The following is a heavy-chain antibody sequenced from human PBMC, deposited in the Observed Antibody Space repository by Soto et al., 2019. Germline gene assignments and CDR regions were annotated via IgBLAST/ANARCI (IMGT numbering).Heavy chain of an antibody. J-gene: IGHJ5*02. Sequence: PSETLSLTCTVSGGSISSYYWSWIRQPPGKGLEWIGYIYYSGSTNYNPSLKSRVTTSVDTSRNQFSLKLSSVTAADTAVYYCSRGYDSSGYYRPWGQGTLVTVSS. CDR3: SRGYDSSGYYRP. D-gene: IGHD3-22*01. V-gene: IGHV4-59*01. CDR1: GGSISSYY. CDR2: IYYSGST.